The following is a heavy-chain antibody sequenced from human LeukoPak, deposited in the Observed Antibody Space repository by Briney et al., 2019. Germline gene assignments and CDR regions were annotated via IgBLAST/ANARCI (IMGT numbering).Heavy chain of an antibody. J-gene: IGHJ5*02. D-gene: IGHD4-17*01. CDR2: ISSSGSTI. Sequence: PGGSLRLSCAASGFTFSSYEMNWVRQAPGKGLEWVSYISSSGSTIYYADSVKGRITISRDNAKNSLYLQMNSLRAEDTSVYYCARDTNGDGWFDPWGQGTLVTVSS. V-gene: IGHV3-48*03. CDR1: GFTFSSYE. CDR3: ARDTNGDGWFDP.